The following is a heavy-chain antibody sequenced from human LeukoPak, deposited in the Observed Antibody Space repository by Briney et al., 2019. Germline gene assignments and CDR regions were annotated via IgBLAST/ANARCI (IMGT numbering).Heavy chain of an antibody. J-gene: IGHJ4*02. CDR3: AKNTGYGGSFPFDY. Sequence: GGSLRLSCAASGSTFSSYAMTWVRRAPGKGLEWVSAISGSGGRTYYADSVKGRFTISRDNSKNTLYLQMNSLRAEDTAVYYCAKNTGYGGSFPFDYWGQGTLVTVSS. CDR2: ISGSGGRT. D-gene: IGHD4-23*01. V-gene: IGHV3-23*01. CDR1: GSTFSSYA.